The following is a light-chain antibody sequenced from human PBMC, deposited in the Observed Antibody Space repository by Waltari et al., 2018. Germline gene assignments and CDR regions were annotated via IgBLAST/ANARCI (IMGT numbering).Light chain of an antibody. V-gene: IGKV3-20*01. J-gene: IGKJ2*01. CDR1: QRVNSRY. Sequence: EIVLTQSPGILSLSPGERATLSCRASQRVNSRYLAWYQQKPGQTPRPLIHGTSSRPTGIPDWFSGSGSETDFSLTISRLEPEDVAVYYCQQYGDSPPYTFGQGTKLEIK. CDR2: GTS. CDR3: QQYGDSPPYT.